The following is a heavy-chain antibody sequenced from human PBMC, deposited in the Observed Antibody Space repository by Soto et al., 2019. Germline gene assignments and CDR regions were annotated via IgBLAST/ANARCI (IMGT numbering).Heavy chain of an antibody. CDR2: ISGRGDFT. Sequence: EVQVLESGGGLVQPGGSLRLSCAASGFAFSSYAMSWVRQAPGKGLERVSSISGRGDFTYYADSVRGRFTVSRDTSMDTLSLQLNGLRAEDTAIYYCAKAGDTGNHYFDRWGQGTLVTVSS. D-gene: IGHD5-18*01. J-gene: IGHJ4*02. CDR1: GFAFSSYA. V-gene: IGHV3-23*01. CDR3: AKAGDTGNHYFDR.